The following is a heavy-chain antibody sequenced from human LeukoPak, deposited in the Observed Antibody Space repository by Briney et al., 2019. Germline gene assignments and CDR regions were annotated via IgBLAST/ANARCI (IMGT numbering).Heavy chain of an antibody. D-gene: IGHD1-26*01. V-gene: IGHV4-61*01. CDR3: AAEVGDYVDY. J-gene: IGHJ4*02. Sequence: PSETLSLTCTVSGGSVRSSSYYWGWIRQPPGKGLEWIGYIYYSGSTNYNPSLKSRVTISVDTSKNQFSLKLSSVTAADTAVCYCAAEVGDYVDYWGQGTLVTVSS. CDR2: IYYSGST. CDR1: GGSVRSSSYY.